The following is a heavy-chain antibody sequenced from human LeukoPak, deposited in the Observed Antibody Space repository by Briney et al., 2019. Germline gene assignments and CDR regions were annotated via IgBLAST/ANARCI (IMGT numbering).Heavy chain of an antibody. D-gene: IGHD3-9*01. Sequence: GGSLRLSCAASGFTFSSYGMSWVRQAPGKGLEWVSAISGSGGSTYYADSVKGRFTISRDNSKNTLYLQMNSLRAEDTAVYYCARVLRYFDWLYWYFDLWGRGTLVTVSS. CDR1: GFTFSSYG. V-gene: IGHV3-23*01. CDR3: ARVLRYFDWLYWYFDL. J-gene: IGHJ2*01. CDR2: ISGSGGST.